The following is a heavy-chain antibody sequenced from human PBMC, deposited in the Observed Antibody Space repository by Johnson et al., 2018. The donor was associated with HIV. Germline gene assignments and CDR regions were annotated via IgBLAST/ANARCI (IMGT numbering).Heavy chain of an antibody. CDR2: IYASGDT. Sequence: EVQLVESGGDLVQPGGSLRLSCAASGFTVSNNYVSWVRQAPGKGLEWVSVIYASGDTYHAASVKGRFTISRDNSKNTLYLQMNSLRAEDTAVYYCEKSLFSISWPYDAFDMWGQGTMVTVS. CDR1: GFTVSNNY. D-gene: IGHD6-13*01. V-gene: IGHV3-66*02. CDR3: EKSLFSISWPYDAFDM. J-gene: IGHJ3*02.